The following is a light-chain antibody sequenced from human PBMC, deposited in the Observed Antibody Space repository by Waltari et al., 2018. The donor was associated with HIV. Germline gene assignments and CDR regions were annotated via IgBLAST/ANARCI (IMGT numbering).Light chain of an antibody. J-gene: IGKJ2*01. V-gene: IGKV3-15*01. Sequence: EIVMTQSPGILSVSPGESASLSCRASQNVNRELAWYQQRPGQSPRLLIFSTSTRAIGVPARFSGSGFGTEFTLTFSSLQSEDFGVYYCQQYYGKSPMYTFGQGTKVEIK. CDR2: STS. CDR1: QNVNRE. CDR3: QQYYGKSPMYT.